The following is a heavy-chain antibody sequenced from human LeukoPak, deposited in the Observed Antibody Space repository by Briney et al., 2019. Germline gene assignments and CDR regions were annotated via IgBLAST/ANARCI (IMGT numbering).Heavy chain of an antibody. J-gene: IGHJ4*02. V-gene: IGHV3-23*01. CDR2: ITTSDGNT. CDR1: GFTFSRYW. D-gene: IGHD7-27*01. Sequence: GGSLRLSCAASGFTFSRYWMSWVRQAPGKGLEWVSTITTSDGNTYYADSVKGRFTVSRDNSKNTLFLQMNSLRAEDTVVYYCAKDGGLWVSAHWGDSWGRGTLVTVSS. CDR3: AKDGGLWVSAHWGDS.